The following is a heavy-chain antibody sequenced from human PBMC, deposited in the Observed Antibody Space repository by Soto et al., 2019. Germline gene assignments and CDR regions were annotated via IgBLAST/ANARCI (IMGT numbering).Heavy chain of an antibody. D-gene: IGHD1-1*01. CDR1: GYTFTSYA. V-gene: IGHV1-18*01. J-gene: IGHJ4*02. Sequence: QVDLVQSGAEVKKPGASVKVSCKGSGYTFTSYAITWVRQAPGQGLEWMGWISAHNGNTDYAQRLQGRVTVTRDTSTSTAYTELRSLRSDDTAVYYRARGRYGDYWGQGDLVTASS. CDR2: ISAHNGNT. CDR3: ARGRYGDY.